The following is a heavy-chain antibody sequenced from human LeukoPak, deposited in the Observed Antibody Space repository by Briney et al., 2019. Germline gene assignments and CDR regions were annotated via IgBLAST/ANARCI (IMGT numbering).Heavy chain of an antibody. J-gene: IGHJ5*02. CDR3: ARDVRVAAASRGGFDP. CDR1: GGSFSAYY. V-gene: IGHV4-34*01. CDR2: ISHSGTT. Sequence: SETLSLTCAVYGGSFSAYYWTWIRQPPGKGLEWIGEISHSGTTTYNPSLKSRVTISVDTSKNQFSLKLSFVTAADTAVYYCARDVRVAAASRGGFDPWGQGTLVTVSS. D-gene: IGHD6-13*01.